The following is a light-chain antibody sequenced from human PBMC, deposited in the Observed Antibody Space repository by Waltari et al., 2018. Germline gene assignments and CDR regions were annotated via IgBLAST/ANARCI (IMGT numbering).Light chain of an antibody. CDR3: MQGLETPFT. V-gene: IGKV2-28*01. CDR2: LGS. J-gene: IGKJ3*01. Sequence: DIVMTQSPLSLAVTPGEPASISCRSSQSLLNRNGYNYLDWYVQKPGQSPQLLIYLGSIRASWVPDRLSGSGSGTDFTLKINRVEAEDVGVDYCMQGLETPFTFVPGTKVDI. CDR1: QSLLNRNGYNY.